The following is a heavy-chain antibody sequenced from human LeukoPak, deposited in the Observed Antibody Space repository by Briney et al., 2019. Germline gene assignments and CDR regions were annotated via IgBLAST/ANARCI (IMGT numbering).Heavy chain of an antibody. D-gene: IGHD2-21*01. CDR1: GYSFTDYY. Sequence: ASVKVSCETSGYSFTDYYMHWVRQAPGQGLEWMGWINPNSGGTSSAQKFQGRVTMTRDTSISTVYMEVSWLTSDDTAIYYCARADRLHGGPYLIGPWGQGTLVTVSS. J-gene: IGHJ5*02. CDR2: INPNSGGT. CDR3: ARADRLHGGPYLIGP. V-gene: IGHV1-2*02.